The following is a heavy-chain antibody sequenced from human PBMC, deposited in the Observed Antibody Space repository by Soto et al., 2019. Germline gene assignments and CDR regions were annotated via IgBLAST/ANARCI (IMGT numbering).Heavy chain of an antibody. V-gene: IGHV1-2*04. J-gene: IGHJ3*02. D-gene: IGHD5-18*01. CDR3: ARPRGYSYGDAFDI. Sequence: ASVKVSCKASGYTFTGYYMHWVRQAPGQGLEWMGWINPNSGGTNYAQKFQGWVTMTRDTSISTAYMELSRLRSDDTAVYYCARPRGYSYGDAFDIWGQGTMVTVSS. CDR1: GYTFTGYY. CDR2: INPNSGGT.